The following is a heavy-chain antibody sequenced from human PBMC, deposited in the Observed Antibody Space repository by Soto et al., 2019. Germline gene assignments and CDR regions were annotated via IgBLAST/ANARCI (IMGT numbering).Heavy chain of an antibody. CDR2: TYYRSKWFY. CDR3: TRDRAVAGTYYYGMDV. CDR1: GDSISDSSGA. D-gene: IGHD6-19*01. J-gene: IGHJ6*02. Sequence: SQTLSLTCAISGDSISDSSGAWNWIRQSPSRGLEWLGRTYYRSKWFYDYAASVKTRITINPDTSKNQFSLQLNSVTPEDTAVYYCTRDRAVAGTYYYGMDVWGQGTTVTVSS. V-gene: IGHV6-1*01.